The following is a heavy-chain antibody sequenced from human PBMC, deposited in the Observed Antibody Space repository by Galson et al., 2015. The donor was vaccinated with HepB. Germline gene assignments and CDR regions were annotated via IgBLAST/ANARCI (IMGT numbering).Heavy chain of an antibody. J-gene: IGHJ4*02. CDR2: ISAYNGNT. V-gene: IGHV1-18*01. CDR1: GYSFSSYS. CDR3: ARARYSSSPPDY. D-gene: IGHD6-6*01. Sequence: CKVSGYSFSSYSITWVRQAPGQGLEWMGWISAYNGNTNYAQQLQGRVTMTTDTSTTTAYMEVRSLRYDDTAVYYCARARYSSSPPDYWGQGTLVTVSS.